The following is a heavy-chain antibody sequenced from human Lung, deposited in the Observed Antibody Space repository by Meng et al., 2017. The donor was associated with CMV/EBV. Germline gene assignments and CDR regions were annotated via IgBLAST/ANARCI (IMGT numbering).Heavy chain of an antibody. CDR1: GFTFSSYE. Sequence: GESLKISCAASGFTFSSYEMHWVRQAPGKGLEWVSYISDSGSPIYHADSVKGRFTISRDNAKNSLYLQMNSLRAEDTAAYYCARWGCSSNGCYTGKYSFDHXGQGXLVTVSS. D-gene: IGHD2-2*02. CDR3: ARWGCSSNGCYTGKYSFDH. V-gene: IGHV3-48*03. J-gene: IGHJ4*02. CDR2: ISDSGSPI.